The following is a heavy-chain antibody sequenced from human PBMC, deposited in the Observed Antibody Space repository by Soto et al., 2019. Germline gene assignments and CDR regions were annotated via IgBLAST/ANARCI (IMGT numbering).Heavy chain of an antibody. CDR3: ARGVLGPGDYYYGMDV. J-gene: IGHJ6*02. V-gene: IGHV3-13*01. D-gene: IGHD7-27*01. Sequence: QPGGSLRLSCAASGFTFSNYDMHWVRQAPGEGLEWVSGIGAASDTYYPVSLQGRFTVSRDNAKKSLYLQMNSLRAGDTAVYYCARGVLGPGDYYYGMDVWGQGTTVTVSS. CDR1: GFTFSNYD. CDR2: IGAASDT.